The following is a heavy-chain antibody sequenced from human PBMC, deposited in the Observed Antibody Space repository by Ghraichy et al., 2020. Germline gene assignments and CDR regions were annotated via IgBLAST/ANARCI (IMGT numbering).Heavy chain of an antibody. J-gene: IGHJ5*02. CDR3: ARGRLIRWYQTYNWFDP. CDR1: GGSFSGYY. D-gene: IGHD2-15*01. V-gene: IGHV4-34*01. CDR2: INHSGST. Sequence: SETLSLTCAVYGGSFSGYYWSWIRQPPGKGLEWIGEINHSGSTNYNPSLKSRVTISVDTSKNQFSLKLSSVTAADTAVYYCARGRLIRWYQTYNWFDPWGQGTLVTVSS.